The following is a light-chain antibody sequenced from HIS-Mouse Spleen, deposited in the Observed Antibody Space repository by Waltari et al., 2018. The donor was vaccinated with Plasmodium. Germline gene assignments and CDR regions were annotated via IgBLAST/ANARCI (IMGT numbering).Light chain of an antibody. V-gene: IGKV4-1*01. CDR2: WAS. CDR3: QQYNNWSFT. Sequence: DIVMTQSPDSLAVSLGERATINCKSSQSVLYSSNNKNYLAWYQQKPGQPPKLLIYWASTRESGVPDRFSGSGSGTDFTLTISSLQSEDFAVYYRQQYNNWSFTFGPGTKVDIK. CDR1: QSVLYSSNNKNY. J-gene: IGKJ3*01.